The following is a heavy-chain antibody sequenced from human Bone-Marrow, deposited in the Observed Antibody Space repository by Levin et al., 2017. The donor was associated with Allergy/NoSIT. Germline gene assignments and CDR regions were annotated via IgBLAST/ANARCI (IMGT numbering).Heavy chain of an antibody. CDR2: ISYDGRND. D-gene: IGHD6-13*01. V-gene: IGHV3-30*18. J-gene: IGHJ4*02. Sequence: GGSLRLSCSASGFTFNNYAMHWVRQAPGKGLEWVALISYDGRNDFYADSVKGRLTISRDNSKNTVSLQMNSLTTEATAMYYCAKTSSWYRYFDFWGQGTLVTVSS. CDR1: GFTFNNYA. CDR3: AKTSSWYRYFDF.